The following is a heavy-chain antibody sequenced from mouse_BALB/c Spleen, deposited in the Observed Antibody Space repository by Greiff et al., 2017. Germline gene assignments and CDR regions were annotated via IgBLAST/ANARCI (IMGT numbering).Heavy chain of an antibody. CDR2: ISSGSSTI. D-gene: IGHD1-1*01. CDR3: ARAVYGSSPYYFDY. Sequence: EVKVVESGGGLVQPGGSRKLSCAASGFTFSSSGMHWVRQAPEKGLEWVAYISSGSSTIYYADTVKGRFTISRDNPKNTLFLQMTSLRSEDTAMYYCARAVYGSSPYYFDYWGQGTTLTVSS. V-gene: IGHV5-17*02. CDR1: GFTFSSSG. J-gene: IGHJ2*01.